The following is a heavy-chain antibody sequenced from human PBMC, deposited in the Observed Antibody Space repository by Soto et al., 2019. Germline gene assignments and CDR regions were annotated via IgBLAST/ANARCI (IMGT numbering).Heavy chain of an antibody. Sequence: GSLRLSCSASGFTFSSYALHWVRQTPGKGLEYLSFISSNGGKTDYADSVKGRSTVSRDNSKNTLYLQMTSLRPEDTAVYYCTRGSGDYWSQGTLVTVSS. CDR3: TRGSGDY. CDR2: ISSNGGKT. J-gene: IGHJ4*02. D-gene: IGHD3-10*01. V-gene: IGHV3-64D*06. CDR1: GFTFSSYA.